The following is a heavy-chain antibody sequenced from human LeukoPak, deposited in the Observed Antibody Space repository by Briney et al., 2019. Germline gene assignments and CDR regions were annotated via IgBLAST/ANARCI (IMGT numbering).Heavy chain of an antibody. CDR1: GGSFSGYY. CDR2: INHSGST. Sequence: PSETLSLTCAVYGGSFSGYYWSWIRQPPGKGLEWIGEINHSGSTNYNPSLKSRVTISVDTSKNQFSLKLSSVTAADTAVYYCARDARTGTTIVAYWYFDLWGRGTLVTVSS. V-gene: IGHV4-34*01. D-gene: IGHD1-7*01. CDR3: ARDARTGTTIVAYWYFDL. J-gene: IGHJ2*01.